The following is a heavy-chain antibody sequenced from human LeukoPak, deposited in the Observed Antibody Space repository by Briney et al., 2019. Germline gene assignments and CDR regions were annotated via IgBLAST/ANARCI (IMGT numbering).Heavy chain of an antibody. CDR1: GGSFSGYY. V-gene: IGHV4-34*01. CDR3: ARRPRNSGSYDGPSGLDY. D-gene: IGHD1-26*01. Sequence: SETLSLTCAVYGGSFSGYYWSWIRQPPGKGLEWIGEINHSGSSNYNPSLKSRVIISVDTSKNQFSLKLRSATAADTAVYYCARRPRNSGSYDGPSGLDYWGQGTLVTVSS. J-gene: IGHJ4*02. CDR2: INHSGSS.